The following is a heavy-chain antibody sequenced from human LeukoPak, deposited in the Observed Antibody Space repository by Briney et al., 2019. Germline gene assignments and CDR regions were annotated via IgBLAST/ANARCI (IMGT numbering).Heavy chain of an antibody. J-gene: IGHJ4*02. V-gene: IGHV4-59*01. Sequence: SETLSFTCTVSGGSISSYYWSWIRQSPGKGLEWIGYIYYSGSTNYSPSLKSRVTISVDSSKNQFSLKLSSVTAADTAVYYCAREGRDGYKFDYWGQGTLVTVSS. D-gene: IGHD5-24*01. CDR3: AREGRDGYKFDY. CDR1: GGSISSYY. CDR2: IYYSGST.